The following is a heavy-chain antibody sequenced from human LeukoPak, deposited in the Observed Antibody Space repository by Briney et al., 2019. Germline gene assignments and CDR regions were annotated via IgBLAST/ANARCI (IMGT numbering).Heavy chain of an antibody. CDR1: GGTFSSYV. CDR3: ASGGYYYDSSGYLEY. D-gene: IGHD3-22*01. J-gene: IGHJ4*02. CDR2: IIPIFGTA. Sequence: GSSVKVSCKDSGGTFSSYVISWVRQAPGQGLEWMGRIIPIFGTANYAQKFQGRVTITSDESTSTAYMELSSLRSEDTAVYYCASGGYYYDSSGYLEYWGQGTLVTVSS. V-gene: IGHV1-69*15.